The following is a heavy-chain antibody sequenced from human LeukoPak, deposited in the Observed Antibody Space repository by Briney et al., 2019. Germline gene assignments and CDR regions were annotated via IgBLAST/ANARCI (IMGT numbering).Heavy chain of an antibody. CDR3: AKAGDYYYYYMDV. V-gene: IGHV3-9*01. CDR2: ISWNSGSI. J-gene: IGHJ6*03. CDR1: GFTFDDYA. Sequence: GGSLRLSCAASGFTFDDYAMHWVRQAPGKGLEWASGISWNSGSIGYADSVKGRFTISRDNAKNSLYLQMNRLRAEDTALYYCAKAGDYYYYYMDVWGKGTMVTVSS.